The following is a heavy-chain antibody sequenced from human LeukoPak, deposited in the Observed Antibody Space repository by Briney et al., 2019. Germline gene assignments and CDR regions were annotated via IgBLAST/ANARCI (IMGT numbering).Heavy chain of an antibody. V-gene: IGHV3-30*18. CDR3: AKALTITVAGTFDY. Sequence: GRSLRLSCAASGFTFSSYGMHWVRQAPGKGLEWVAVISYDGSNKYYADSVKGRFTISRDNSKNTLYLQMNSLRVEDTAVYYCAKALTITVAGTFDYWGQGALVTVSS. D-gene: IGHD6-19*01. J-gene: IGHJ4*02. CDR2: ISYDGSNK. CDR1: GFTFSSYG.